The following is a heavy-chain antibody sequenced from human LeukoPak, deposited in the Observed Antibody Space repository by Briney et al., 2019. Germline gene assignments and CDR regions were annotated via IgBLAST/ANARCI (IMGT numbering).Heavy chain of an antibody. CDR3: ARESGSSGYWPIDY. CDR2: IYYSGST. V-gene: IGHV4-30-4*08. D-gene: IGHD3-22*01. J-gene: IGHJ4*02. CDR1: GGSISSGDYY. Sequence: KPSQTLSLTCTVSGGSISSGDYYWSWIRQPPGKGLEWIGYIYYSGSTYYNPSLKSRVTISVDTSKNQFSLKLSSVTAADTAVYYCARESGSSGYWPIDYWGQGTLVTVSS.